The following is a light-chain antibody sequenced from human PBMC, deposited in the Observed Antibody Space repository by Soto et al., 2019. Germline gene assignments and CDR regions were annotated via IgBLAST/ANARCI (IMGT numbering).Light chain of an antibody. CDR2: AAS. Sequence: EIVLTQSPATLSLSPGERATLSCMASQSVSSYLAWYQQKPGQAPRLLIYAASTRATGVPTRISGSGSGTEFTLTISSLQSEDFAVYYCQQYNSWPLTFGGGTKVDIK. CDR1: QSVSSY. J-gene: IGKJ4*01. V-gene: IGKV3D-15*01. CDR3: QQYNSWPLT.